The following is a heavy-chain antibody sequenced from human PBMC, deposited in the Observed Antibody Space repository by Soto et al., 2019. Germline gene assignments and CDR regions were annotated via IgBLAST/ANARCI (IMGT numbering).Heavy chain of an antibody. J-gene: IGHJ4*02. CDR3: ARTLILATKDLDY. V-gene: IGHV3-7*03. D-gene: IGHD5-12*01. Sequence: GGSLRLSCAASGFTFSSYWMSWVRQAPGKGLEWVANIKQDGSEKYYVDSVKGRFTISRDNAKNSLYLQMNSLRAEDTAVYYCARTLILATKDLDYWGQGTLVTVSS. CDR1: GFTFSSYW. CDR2: IKQDGSEK.